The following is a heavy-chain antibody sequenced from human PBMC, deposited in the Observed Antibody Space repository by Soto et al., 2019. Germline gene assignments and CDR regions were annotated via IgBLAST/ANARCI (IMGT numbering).Heavy chain of an antibody. D-gene: IGHD6-13*01. V-gene: IGHV4-59*08. Sequence: PSETLSLTCTVSGGSISSYYWSWIRQPPGKGLEWIGYIYYSGSTNYNPSLKSRVTISVDTSKNQFSLKLSSVTAADTAVYYCARLLPPSSWYGVFDYWGQGTLVTVSS. J-gene: IGHJ4*02. CDR1: GGSISSYY. CDR3: ARLLPPSSWYGVFDY. CDR2: IYYSGST.